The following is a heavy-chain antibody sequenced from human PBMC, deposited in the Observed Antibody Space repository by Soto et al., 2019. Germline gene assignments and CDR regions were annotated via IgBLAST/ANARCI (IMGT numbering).Heavy chain of an antibody. Sequence: EVQLVESGGGLVQPGGSLRLSCAASGFTVSSNYMSWVRQAPGKGLEWVSVIYSGGSTYYADSVTGRFTISRDNSKNTLYLHMNSLRAEDTAVYYCARDRIAVAGNPEYFQHWGQGTLVTVSS. CDR1: GFTVSSNY. CDR2: IYSGGST. V-gene: IGHV3-66*01. CDR3: ARDRIAVAGNPEYFQH. D-gene: IGHD6-19*01. J-gene: IGHJ1*01.